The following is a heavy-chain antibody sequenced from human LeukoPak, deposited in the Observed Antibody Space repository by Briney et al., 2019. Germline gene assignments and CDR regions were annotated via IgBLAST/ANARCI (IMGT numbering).Heavy chain of an antibody. CDR3: ASIGKAVAAVDY. D-gene: IGHD6-19*01. CDR2: INPNSGGT. Sequence: ASVKVSCKASGCTFTGYYMHWVLQAPGQGLEWMGWINPNSGGTNYAQKFQGRVTMTRDTSISTAYMELSRLRSDDTAVYYCASIGKAVAAVDYWGQGTLVTVSS. J-gene: IGHJ4*02. V-gene: IGHV1-2*02. CDR1: GCTFTGYY.